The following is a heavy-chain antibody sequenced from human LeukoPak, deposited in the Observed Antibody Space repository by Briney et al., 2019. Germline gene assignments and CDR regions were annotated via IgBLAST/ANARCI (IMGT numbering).Heavy chain of an antibody. Sequence: SQTLSLTRAISLDIVSSNSAACNSIRQSPSRGLEWQGRTYYRSKRYNDYAVSVKSRITINPDTSKNQFSLQPNSVNPEDTAIYYCARGYGYYFDYWGQGTLVTVSS. CDR1: LDIVSSNSAA. D-gene: IGHD5-18*01. CDR2: TYYRSKRYN. V-gene: IGHV6-1*01. J-gene: IGHJ4*02. CDR3: ARGYGYYFDY.